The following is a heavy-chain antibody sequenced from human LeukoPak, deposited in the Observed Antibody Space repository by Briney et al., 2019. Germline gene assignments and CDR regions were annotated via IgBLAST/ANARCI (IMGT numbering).Heavy chain of an antibody. D-gene: IGHD3-22*01. J-gene: IGHJ5*02. CDR3: ANGGTYSSGP. Sequence: GGSLRLSCAASGFTFDEYGMSWVRQAPGKGLEWVSAINWNGGSTGYADSVKGRFTISRDNAKNSLFLQINSLRAEDTAVYYCANGGTYSSGPWGQGTLVTVSS. CDR1: GFTFDEYG. CDR2: INWNGGST. V-gene: IGHV3-20*04.